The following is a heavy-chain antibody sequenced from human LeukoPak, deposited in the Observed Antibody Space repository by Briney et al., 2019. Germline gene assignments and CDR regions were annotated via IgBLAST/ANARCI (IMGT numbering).Heavy chain of an antibody. CDR1: GFTFYMYA. J-gene: IGHJ5*01. CDR2: MCGTAGCT. V-gene: IGHV3-23*01. Sequence: PGGSLTLSCQASGFTFYMYAMSWVRQAPGKGLEWVASMCGTAGCTFYPDSVKGRFTISRDNSKNVLYLRMNSLPAEDTAIYYCAKDRPNFHENSGHYYRRDGDSWGQGTLVTVSS. CDR3: AKDRPNFHENSGHYYRRDGDS. D-gene: IGHD3-22*01.